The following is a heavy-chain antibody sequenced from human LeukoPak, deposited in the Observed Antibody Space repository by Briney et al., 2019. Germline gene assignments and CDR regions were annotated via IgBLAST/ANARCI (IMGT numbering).Heavy chain of an antibody. V-gene: IGHV3-21*01. J-gene: IGHJ4*02. CDR3: ARDLNFWSSYSTRGFDY. CDR1: GFTFSSYS. Sequence: GGSLRLSCAASGFTFSSYSMTWVRQAPGKGLEWVSSITVSITYIDYADSVKGRFTISRDNAKNSLYLQINSLRAEDTAVYYCARDLNFWSSYSTRGFDYWGQGTLVTVSS. D-gene: IGHD3-3*01. CDR2: ITVSITYI.